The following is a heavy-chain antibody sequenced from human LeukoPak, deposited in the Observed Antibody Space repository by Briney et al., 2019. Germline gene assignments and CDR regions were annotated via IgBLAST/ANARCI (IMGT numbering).Heavy chain of an antibody. J-gene: IGHJ5*02. CDR2: ISGSGGNT. CDR3: ATSSSWYENWFDP. Sequence: GGSLRLSCAASGFTFSSYAMSWVRQAPGKGLEWVSGISGSGGNTYNADSVKGRFTISRDNSKNTLYLQMNSLRAEDTAVYYCATSSSWYENWFDPWGQGTLVTVSS. CDR1: GFTFSSYA. V-gene: IGHV3-23*01. D-gene: IGHD6-13*01.